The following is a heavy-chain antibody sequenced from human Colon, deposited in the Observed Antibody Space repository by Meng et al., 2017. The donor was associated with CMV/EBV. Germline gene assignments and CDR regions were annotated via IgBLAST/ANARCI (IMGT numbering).Heavy chain of an antibody. J-gene: IGHJ4*02. V-gene: IGHV3-23*01. Sequence: GESLKISCAASGFTFSSYAMSWVRQAPGKGLEWVSAISGSGGSTYSADSVQGRFTVSRDNSKNTLYLQMNSLRAEDTAVYYCARVWGSYLDYWGQGTLVTVSS. D-gene: IGHD3-16*01. CDR3: ARVWGSYLDY. CDR1: GFTFSSYA. CDR2: ISGSGGST.